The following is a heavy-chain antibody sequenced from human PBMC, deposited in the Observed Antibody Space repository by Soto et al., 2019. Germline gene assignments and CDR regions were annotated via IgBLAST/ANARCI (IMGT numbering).Heavy chain of an antibody. CDR1: GYTFTSYG. J-gene: IGHJ6*02. CDR3: ATSRLAMVRGVIITESYYYYGMDV. D-gene: IGHD3-10*01. CDR2: ISAYNGNT. Sequence: ASVKVSCKASGYTFTSYGISWVRQAPGQGLEWMGWISAYNGNTNYAQKLQGRVTMTTDTSTSTAYMELRSLRSDDTAVYYCATSRLAMVRGVIITESYYYYGMDVWGQGTTVTVSS. V-gene: IGHV1-18*04.